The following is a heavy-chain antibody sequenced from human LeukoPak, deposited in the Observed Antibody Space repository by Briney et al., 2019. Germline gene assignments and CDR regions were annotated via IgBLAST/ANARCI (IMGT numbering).Heavy chain of an antibody. V-gene: IGHV1-18*01. CDR3: ARYSGGLGELSDPDC. D-gene: IGHD3-16*02. Sequence: GASVKVSCKASGYTFTSYGISWVRQAPGQGLEWMGWISAYNGNTKYAHKLQGRVTMTTDTSTSTAYMELRSLRSDDTAVYYCARYSGGLGELSDPDCWGQGTLVTVSS. CDR1: GYTFTSYG. J-gene: IGHJ4*02. CDR2: ISAYNGNT.